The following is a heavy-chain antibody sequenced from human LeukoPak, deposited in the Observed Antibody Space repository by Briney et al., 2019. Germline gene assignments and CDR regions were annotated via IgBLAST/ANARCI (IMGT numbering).Heavy chain of an antibody. CDR1: GFTVSSNF. D-gene: IGHD3-16*02. Sequence: GGSLRLSCAASGFTVSSNFMSWVRQAPGKGLEWVSVIYSAGSTYYADSVKGRFTISRDNSKNTLYLQMNSLRAKDTAVYYCARDYLYGMDVWGQGTTVTVSS. J-gene: IGHJ6*02. V-gene: IGHV3-66*01. CDR2: IYSAGST. CDR3: ARDYLYGMDV.